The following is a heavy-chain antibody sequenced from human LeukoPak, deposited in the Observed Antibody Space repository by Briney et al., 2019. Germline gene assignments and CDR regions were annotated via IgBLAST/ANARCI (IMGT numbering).Heavy chain of an antibody. CDR2: INPSGGST. CDR3: ARDLTGVVASYYFDY. J-gene: IGHJ4*02. CDR1: GYTFTSYY. Sequence: GASVKVSCKASGYTFTSYYMHWVRQAPGQGLEWMGIINPSGGSTSYAQKFQGGVTMTRDTSTSTVYMELSSLRSEDTAVYYCARDLTGVVASYYFDYWGQGTLVTVSS. V-gene: IGHV1-46*01. D-gene: IGHD3-22*01.